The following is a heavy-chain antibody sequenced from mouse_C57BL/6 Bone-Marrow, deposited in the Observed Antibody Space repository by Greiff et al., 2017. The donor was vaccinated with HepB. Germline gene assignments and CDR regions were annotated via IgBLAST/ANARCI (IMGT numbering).Heavy chain of an antibody. V-gene: IGHV5-16*01. Sequence: EVHLVESEGGLVQPGRSMKLSCTASGFTFSDYYMAWVRQVPEKGLEWVANINYDGSSTYYLDSLKSRFIISRDNAKNNLYLQMSSLKSEDTATYYCARERDYGSFYWYFDVWGTGTTVTVSS. D-gene: IGHD2-2*01. CDR1: GFTFSDYY. CDR3: ARERDYGSFYWYFDV. CDR2: INYDGSST. J-gene: IGHJ1*03.